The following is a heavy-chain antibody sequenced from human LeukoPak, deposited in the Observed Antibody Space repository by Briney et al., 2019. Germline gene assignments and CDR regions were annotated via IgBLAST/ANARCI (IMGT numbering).Heavy chain of an antibody. CDR2: INPDTGGK. D-gene: IGHD2-21*02. J-gene: IGHJ4*02. V-gene: IGHV1-8*03. Sequence: ASVKVSCKASGYTFTNYHINWVRQASGQGLEWMTWINPDTGGKGYARKFQDRVTITTDTSISTAYMELSSLSSEDTAVYFCARTTSMTASGYDYWGQGTLVTVS. CDR3: ARTTSMTASGYDY. CDR1: GYTFTNYH.